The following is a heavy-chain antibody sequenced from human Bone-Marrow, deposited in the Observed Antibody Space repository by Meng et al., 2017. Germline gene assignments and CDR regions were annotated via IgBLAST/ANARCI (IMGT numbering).Heavy chain of an antibody. J-gene: IGHJ4*02. Sequence: QGKLQEPGPRLVKPSQTLSLTCTVSGGSINSGDYYWSWIRQHPGKGLEWIGFIYYTGSTQYNPSLKSRVTISVDTSKNQFSLKLSSVTAADTAVYYCARATYGSGKDFWGQGTMVTVFS. V-gene: IGHV4-31*03. CDR2: IYYTGST. CDR1: GGSINSGDYY. D-gene: IGHD3-10*01. CDR3: ARATYGSGKDF.